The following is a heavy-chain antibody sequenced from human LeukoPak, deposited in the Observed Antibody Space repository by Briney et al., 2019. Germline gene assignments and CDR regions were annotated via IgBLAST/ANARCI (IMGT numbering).Heavy chain of an antibody. J-gene: IGHJ4*02. Sequence: SETLSLTCGVSGGAITNYYWNWIRQAPGKGLEWLGYIYYTGSTTYNPSVKSRITISLDTSKKQISLKLRSVTAADTAVYYCARGGYQLLIPLPLDYWGQGTLVTVSS. CDR1: GGAITNYY. D-gene: IGHD2-2*01. V-gene: IGHV4-59*01. CDR2: IYYTGST. CDR3: ARGGYQLLIPLPLDY.